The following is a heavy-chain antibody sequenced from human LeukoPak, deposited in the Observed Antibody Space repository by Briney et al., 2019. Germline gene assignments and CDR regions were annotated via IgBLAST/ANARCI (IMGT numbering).Heavy chain of an antibody. Sequence: GGSLRLSCAASGFAFSTYSTYFMSWVRQAPGKGLEWVSTISRHGDITYYADSVKGRFIISRDSSKNALFLQMNSLTAEDTAVYYCAKVATYHYFYMDVWGTGTTVTVSS. CDR2: ISRHGDIT. V-gene: IGHV3-23*01. J-gene: IGHJ6*03. CDR3: AKVATYHYFYMDV. CDR1: GFAFSTYSTYF.